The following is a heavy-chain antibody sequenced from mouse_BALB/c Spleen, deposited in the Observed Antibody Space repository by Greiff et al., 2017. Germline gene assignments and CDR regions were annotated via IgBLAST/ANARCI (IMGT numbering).Heavy chain of an antibody. J-gene: IGHJ3*01. CDR2: ISSGGSYT. V-gene: IGHV5-6*01. CDR1: GFTFSSYG. CDR3: ARHDGYDEAY. D-gene: IGHD2-2*01. Sequence: EVQGVESGGDLVKPGGSLKLSCAASGFTFSSYGMSWVRQTPDKRLEWVATISSGGSYTYYPDSVKGRFTISRDNAKNTLYLQMSSLKSEDTAMYYCARHDGYDEAYWGQGTLVTVSA.